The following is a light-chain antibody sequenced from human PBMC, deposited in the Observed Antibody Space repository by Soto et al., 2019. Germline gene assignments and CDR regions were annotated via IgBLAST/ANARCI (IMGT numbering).Light chain of an antibody. V-gene: IGKV3-11*01. Sequence: EIVLTQSPATLSLSPGERATLSCMASQSVSSYLAWYQQKPGQAPRLLIYDASNRATGTPARFSGSGSGTDFTLTISSLEPEDFAVYYCQQRSNWPPNTFGGGTKVDIK. CDR3: QQRSNWPPNT. CDR2: DAS. J-gene: IGKJ4*01. CDR1: QSVSSY.